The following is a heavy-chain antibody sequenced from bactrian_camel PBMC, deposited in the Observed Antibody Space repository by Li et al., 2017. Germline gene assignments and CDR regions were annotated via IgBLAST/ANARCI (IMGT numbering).Heavy chain of an antibody. D-gene: IGHD1*01. V-gene: IGHV3S53*01. Sequence: VQLVESGGGSVQVGGSLRLSCKPSFFILDDLEMAWYRQTPGNECELVASITGDGVTYYTDAVKGRFAISRDDANNTVNLQMNALKLEDTGMYYCAAAYPRCTMLGGGVPRGHLEEYNHWGQGTQVTVS. CDR1: FFILDDLE. J-gene: IGHJ4*01. CDR3: AAAYPRCTMLGGGVPRGHLEEYNH. CDR2: ITGDGVT.